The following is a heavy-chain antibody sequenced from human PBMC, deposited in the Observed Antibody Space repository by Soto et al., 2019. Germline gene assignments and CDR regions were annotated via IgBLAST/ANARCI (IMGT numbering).Heavy chain of an antibody. J-gene: IGHJ4*02. CDR3: ARGVSSSYYFDY. CDR1: GGSISSYY. CDR2: IYYSGST. V-gene: IGHV4-59*01. D-gene: IGHD6-6*01. Sequence: QVQLQESGPGLVKPSETLSLTCTVSGGSISSYYWSWIRQPPGKGLEWIGYIYYSGSTNYNPSLKSRVTISVDTPKNQFSLKLSSVTAADTAVYYCARGVSSSYYFDYWGQGTLVTVSS.